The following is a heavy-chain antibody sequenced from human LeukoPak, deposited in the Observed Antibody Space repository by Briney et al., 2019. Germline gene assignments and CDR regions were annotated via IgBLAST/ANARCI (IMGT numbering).Heavy chain of an antibody. CDR1: GYTFTGYY. CDR2: INPNSGGT. J-gene: IGHJ4*02. Sequence: ASVKVSCKASGYTFTGYYMHWVRQAPGQGLEWMGWINPNSGGTNYAQKFQGRVTMTRDTSISTAYMELSRLRSDDTAVYYCARDPGRSGWTFDYWGQGTLVTVSS. CDR3: ARDPGRSGWTFDY. D-gene: IGHD6-19*01. V-gene: IGHV1-2*02.